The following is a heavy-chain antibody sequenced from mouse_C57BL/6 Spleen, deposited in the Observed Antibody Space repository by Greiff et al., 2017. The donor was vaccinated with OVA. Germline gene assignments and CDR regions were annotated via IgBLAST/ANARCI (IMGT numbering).Heavy chain of an antibody. CDR2: LSSGSSTI. CDR1: GFTFSDYG. Sequence: EVQLQQSGGGLVKPGGSLKLSCAASGFTFSDYGMHWVRQAPEKGLEWVAYLSSGSSTIYYADTVKGRFTISRDNAKNTLFLQMTSLRSEDTAMYYCARGPRLFDYWGQGTTLTVSS. CDR3: ARGPRLFDY. J-gene: IGHJ2*01. V-gene: IGHV5-17*01.